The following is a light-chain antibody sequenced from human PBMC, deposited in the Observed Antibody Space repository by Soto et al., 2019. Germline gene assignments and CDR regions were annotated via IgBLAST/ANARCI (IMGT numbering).Light chain of an antibody. CDR1: ETISGW. V-gene: IGKV1-5*01. J-gene: IGKJ2*01. CDR3: QQYIRMYT. Sequence: DIQMTQSPSTLSASVGARVTITCRASETISGWLAWYQQKPGKAPKLLIYDASKLESGVPSRFSGSESGTDYTVTISSLQPDDLGNYYCQQYIRMYTFGHGTKLEIK. CDR2: DAS.